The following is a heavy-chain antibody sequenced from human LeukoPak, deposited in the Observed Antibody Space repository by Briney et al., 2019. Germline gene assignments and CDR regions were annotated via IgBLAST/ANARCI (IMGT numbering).Heavy chain of an antibody. Sequence: RGESLKISCKGSGYSFTSYWIGWVRQMPGKGLEWMGIIYPGDSDTRHSPSFQGQVTISADKSISTAYLQWSSLKASDTAMYYCAGLIGYCSGGSCPPGPYYFDYWGQGTLVTVSS. D-gene: IGHD2-15*01. CDR1: GYSFTSYW. CDR3: AGLIGYCSGGSCPPGPYYFDY. V-gene: IGHV5-51*01. J-gene: IGHJ4*02. CDR2: IYPGDSDT.